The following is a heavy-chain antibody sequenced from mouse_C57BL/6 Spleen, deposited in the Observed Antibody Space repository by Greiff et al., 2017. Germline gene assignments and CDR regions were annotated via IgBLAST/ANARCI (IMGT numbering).Heavy chain of an antibody. D-gene: IGHD2-2*01. V-gene: IGHV1-64*01. Sequence: QVQLQQPGAELVKPGASVKLSCKASGYTFTSYWMHWVKQRPGQGLEWIGMIHPNSGSTNYNEKFKSKATLTVDKSSSTAYMQLSSLTSEDSAIYYCAREGGGYEANYWGQGTTLTVSS. CDR2: IHPNSGST. CDR3: AREGGGYEANY. J-gene: IGHJ2*01. CDR1: GYTFTSYW.